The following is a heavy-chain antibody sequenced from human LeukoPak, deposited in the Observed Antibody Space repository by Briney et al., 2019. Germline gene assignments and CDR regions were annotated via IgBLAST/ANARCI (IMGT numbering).Heavy chain of an antibody. D-gene: IGHD2-8*01. CDR2: IQIVASTE. V-gene: IGHV3-33*02. J-gene: IGHJ4*02. CDR1: GIIFSHYG. Sequence: GSLILSCAASGIIFSHYGMHWVRQAPGKGLEWGAVIQIVASTENFADSAGGRFTISRDNSKNTVFLQMNSLRVEDTAVYYCARELSQMVWGGLDYGGQGTLVSVSS. CDR3: ARELSQMVWGGLDY.